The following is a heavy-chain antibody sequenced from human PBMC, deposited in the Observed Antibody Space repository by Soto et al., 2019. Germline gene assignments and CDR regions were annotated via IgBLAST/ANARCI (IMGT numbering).Heavy chain of an antibody. CDR2: IIPIFGTT. J-gene: IGHJ5*02. D-gene: IGHD1-26*01. Sequence: QLQLVQSGAEVRQPGSAEKDSCKGSGDTFNSFGSKWVRQAPGQGLECIGSIIPIFGTTFYAQNFRDRVTSTVDESTRTAYMELSSLPSEDTALYYCAKAAGGSQPYNWFDAWGQGTLVSVSS. V-gene: IGHV1-69*18. CDR1: GDTFNSFG. CDR3: AKAAGGSQPYNWFDA.